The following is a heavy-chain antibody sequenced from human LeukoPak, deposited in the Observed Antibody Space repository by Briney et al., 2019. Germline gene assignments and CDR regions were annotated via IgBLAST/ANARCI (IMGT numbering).Heavy chain of an antibody. D-gene: IGHD1-20*01. CDR2: IKQGGSEK. J-gene: IGHJ4*02. V-gene: IGHV3-7*01. Sequence: GGPLRLSCAASGFTLSRYLMSWVRQAPGKGLEWWAYIKQGGSEKYNVDSVKGRFTISRDKPKNSLYLQMNSLRAEDTAVYYCARSRSRTYNWNRREPKPPSEYYFDCGDRGTLVTVSS. CDR3: ARSRSRTYNWNRREPKPPSEYYFDC. CDR1: GFTLSRYL.